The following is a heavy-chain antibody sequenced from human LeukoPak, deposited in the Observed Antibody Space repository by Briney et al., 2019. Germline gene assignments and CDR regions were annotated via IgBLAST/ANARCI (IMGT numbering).Heavy chain of an antibody. CDR3: ARAVYSGNYHVGESDY. CDR2: ISGTGGST. D-gene: IGHD1-26*01. J-gene: IGHJ4*02. CDR1: GFTFTWYA. Sequence: GGALRLSCAASGFTFTWYAMTWGRQAPGKGVGWGSTISGTGGSTYYADSVKGRFTISRDISKNTLYLQMHSLGAEDTAVYYCARAVYSGNYHVGESDYWGQGTLVTVSS. V-gene: IGHV3-23*01.